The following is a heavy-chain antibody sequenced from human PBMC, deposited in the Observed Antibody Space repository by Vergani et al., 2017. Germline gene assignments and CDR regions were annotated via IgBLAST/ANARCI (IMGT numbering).Heavy chain of an antibody. CDR1: GFTFSSYA. CDR2: ISYDGSNK. Sequence: QVQLVESGGGVVQPGRSLRLSCAASGFTFSSYAMHWVRQAPGKGLEWVAVISYDGSNKYYADSVKGRFTISRANSKNTLYLQMNSLRAEDTAVYYCARAGDSEVLYSWFDPWGQGTLVTVSS. J-gene: IGHJ5*02. D-gene: IGHD2-15*01. CDR3: ARAGDSEVLYSWFDP. V-gene: IGHV3-30*01.